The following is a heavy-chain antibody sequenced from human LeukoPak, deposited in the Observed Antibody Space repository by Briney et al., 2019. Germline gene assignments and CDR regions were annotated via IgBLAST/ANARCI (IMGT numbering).Heavy chain of an antibody. CDR3: ARDSHGDSFFHYYYMDV. D-gene: IGHD4-17*01. CDR1: GGSISSSNW. Sequence: SGTLSLTCAVSGGSISSSNWWSWVRQPPGKGLEWLGEIYHSGSTNYNPSLKSRVTISVDKSRNQFSLKLSSVTAADTAVYYCARDSHGDSFFHYYYMDVWGKGTTVTVSS. CDR2: IYHSGST. V-gene: IGHV4-4*02. J-gene: IGHJ6*03.